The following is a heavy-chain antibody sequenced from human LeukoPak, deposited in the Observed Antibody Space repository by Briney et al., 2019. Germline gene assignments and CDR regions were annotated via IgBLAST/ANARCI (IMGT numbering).Heavy chain of an antibody. D-gene: IGHD5-12*01. CDR1: GGTFSSYA. V-gene: IGHV1-69*04. CDR2: IIPILGIA. CDR3: ARDPPLGLRLDNWFDH. J-gene: IGHJ5*02. Sequence: SVKVSCKASGGTFSSYAISWVRQAPGQGLEWMGRIIPILGIANYAQKFQGRVTITADKSTSTAYMELSSLRSEDTAVYYCARDPPLGLRLDNWFDHWGQGTLVTVSS.